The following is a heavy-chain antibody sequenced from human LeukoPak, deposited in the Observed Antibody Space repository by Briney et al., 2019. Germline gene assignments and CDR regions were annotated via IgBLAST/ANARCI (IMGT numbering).Heavy chain of an antibody. CDR2: IIPIFGTA. Sequence: GASVKVSCKASGYTFTGYYLHWVRQAPGQGLEWMGGIIPIFGTANYAQKFQGRVTITADESTSTAYMELSSLRSEDTAVYYCARSRSDYYGSGSYHNWGQGTLVTVSS. J-gene: IGHJ4*02. CDR3: ARSRSDYYGSGSYHN. V-gene: IGHV1-69*13. D-gene: IGHD3-10*01. CDR1: GYTFTGYY.